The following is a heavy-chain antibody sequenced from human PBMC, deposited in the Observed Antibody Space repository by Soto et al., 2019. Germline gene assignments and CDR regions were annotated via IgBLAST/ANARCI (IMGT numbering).Heavy chain of an antibody. CDR1: GFTFSSYG. V-gene: IGHV3-30*18. D-gene: IGHD1-26*01. J-gene: IGHJ6*02. Sequence: QVQLVESGGGVVQPGRSLRLSCAASGFTFSSYGMHWVRQAPGKGLEWVAVISYDGSNKYYADSVKGRFTISRDNSQNTLYLPMNSLRAEETAVYYCAKDVVVGATTGLGDYYYYYGMDVWGQGTTVTVSS. CDR3: AKDVVVGATTGLGDYYYYYGMDV. CDR2: ISYDGSNK.